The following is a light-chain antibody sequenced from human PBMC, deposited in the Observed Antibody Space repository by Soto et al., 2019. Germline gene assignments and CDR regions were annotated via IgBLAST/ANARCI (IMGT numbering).Light chain of an antibody. CDR1: QAIARY. CDR2: DVS. J-gene: IGKJ2*01. V-gene: IGKV1-33*01. CDR3: QQTDDLPRYT. Sequence: DIQMTQSPASLSASVGDRVIMTCRASQAIARYLNWYQHKPGKAPKLLIYDVSRLERGVPSTFSGSGSGTDFTFTISSLQPEDFATYYCQQTDDLPRYTFGQGTKLEMK.